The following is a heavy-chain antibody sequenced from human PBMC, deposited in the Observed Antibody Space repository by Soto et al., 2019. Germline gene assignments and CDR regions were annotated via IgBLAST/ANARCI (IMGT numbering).Heavy chain of an antibody. Sequence: PGGSLRLSCAASGFTFSNYGINWVRQAPGKGLEWVSYISSSSSSIYYADSVKGRFTISRDNAKNSVYLQMNSLRAEDTAVYYCARGGSSRPDYWGQGTLVTVSS. CDR2: ISSSSSSI. CDR3: ARGGSSRPDY. J-gene: IGHJ4*02. CDR1: GFTFSNYG. V-gene: IGHV3-48*01.